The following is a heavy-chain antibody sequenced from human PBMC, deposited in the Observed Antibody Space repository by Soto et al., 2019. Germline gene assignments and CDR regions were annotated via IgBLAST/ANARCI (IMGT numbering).Heavy chain of an antibody. V-gene: IGHV1-69*01. CDR2: IIPIFRTP. CDR3: ARDSLVPAAADYFYGMDV. J-gene: IGHJ6*02. CDR1: GGDFSTYA. Sequence: QVQLVQSGAEVKKPGSSVKVSCKASGGDFSTYAISWVRQAPGQGLEWVGGIIPIFRTPTYAQNFQDRVTISADDSTSTAYMELNGLRSDDTAIYYCARDSLVPAAADYFYGMDVWGQGTTATVSS. D-gene: IGHD2-2*01.